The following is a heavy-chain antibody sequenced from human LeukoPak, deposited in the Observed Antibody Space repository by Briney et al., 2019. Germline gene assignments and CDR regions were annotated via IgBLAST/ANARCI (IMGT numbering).Heavy chain of an antibody. CDR2: ISYDGRNK. D-gene: IGHD5-18*01. CDR1: RFTFSSYS. J-gene: IGHJ4*02. CDR3: AKDRYSYAYEYFDC. Sequence: GGSLRLSCAASRFTFSSYSMNWVRQAPGKGLEWVAVISYDGRNKYYADSVKGRFTISRDNSKNTLYLQMNSLRAEDTAVYYCAKDRYSYAYEYFDCWGQGTLVTVSS. V-gene: IGHV3-30*18.